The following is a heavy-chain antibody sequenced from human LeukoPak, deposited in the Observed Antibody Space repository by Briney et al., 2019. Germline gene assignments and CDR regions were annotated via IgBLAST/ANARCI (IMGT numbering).Heavy chain of an antibody. V-gene: IGHV4-39*01. Sequence: SETLSLTCTVSGGSISSSSYYWGWIRQPPGKGLEWIGSIYYSGSTYYNPSLKSRVTISVDTSKNQFSLKLSSVTGADTAVYYCAGTATNGGAFDIWGQGTMVTVSS. CDR3: AGTATNGGAFDI. CDR2: IYYSGST. J-gene: IGHJ3*02. D-gene: IGHD2-8*01. CDR1: GGSISSSSYY.